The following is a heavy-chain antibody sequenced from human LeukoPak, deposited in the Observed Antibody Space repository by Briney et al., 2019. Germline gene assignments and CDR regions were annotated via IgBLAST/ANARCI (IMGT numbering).Heavy chain of an antibody. CDR3: ARRPRAGWFDP. J-gene: IGHJ5*02. CDR1: GGSISSSSYY. V-gene: IGHV4-39*01. Sequence: SETLSLTCTVSGGSISSSSYYWGWIRQPPGKGLEWIGSIYYSGSTYYNPSLKSRVTISVDTSKNQFSLKLSSVTAADTAVYYCARRPRAGWFDPWGQGTLVTVSS. CDR2: IYYSGST.